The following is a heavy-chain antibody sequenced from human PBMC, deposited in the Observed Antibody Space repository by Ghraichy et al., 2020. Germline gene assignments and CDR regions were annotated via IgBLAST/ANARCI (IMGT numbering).Heavy chain of an antibody. D-gene: IGHD4-17*01. V-gene: IGHV3-30*04. CDR2: LSYDGTNK. CDR3: AGTTVTTNY. J-gene: IGHJ4*02. CDR1: GFTFSTHA. Sequence: GGSLRLSCAASGFTFSTHAMHWVRQAPGKGLEWVAVLSYDGTNKYYADSVKGRFTISRDNSKNTLFLQMNSLRAEDTAVYYCAGTTVTTNYWGQGTLVTVSS.